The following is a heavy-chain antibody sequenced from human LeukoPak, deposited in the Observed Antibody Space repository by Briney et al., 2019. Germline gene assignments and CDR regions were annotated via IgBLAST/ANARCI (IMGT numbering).Heavy chain of an antibody. V-gene: IGHV4-59*12. CDR1: GGSISNSY. J-gene: IGHJ6*03. CDR3: ARDWGYQLLGNNYYYYYYMDV. D-gene: IGHD2-2*01. CDR2: IYYSGST. Sequence: SETLSLTCTVSGGSISNSYWNWIRQPPGKGLEWIGYIYYSGSTNYNPSLKSRVTISVDTSKNQFSLKLSSVTAADTAVYYCARDWGYQLLGNNYYYYYYMDVWGKGTTVTVSS.